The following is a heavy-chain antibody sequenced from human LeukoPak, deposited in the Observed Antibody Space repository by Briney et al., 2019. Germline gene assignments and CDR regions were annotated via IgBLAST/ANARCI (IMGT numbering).Heavy chain of an antibody. CDR3: ARSGCSGGSCYDYYYYGMDV. CDR2: IIPIFGTA. CDR1: GGTFSSYA. Sequence: SVKVSCKASGGTFSSYAISWVRQAPGQGLEWMGGIIPIFGTANYAQKFQGRVTITADESTSTAYMELSSLRPGDTAVYYCARSGCSGGSCYDYYYYGMDVWGKGTTVTVSS. J-gene: IGHJ6*04. D-gene: IGHD2-15*01. V-gene: IGHV1-69*13.